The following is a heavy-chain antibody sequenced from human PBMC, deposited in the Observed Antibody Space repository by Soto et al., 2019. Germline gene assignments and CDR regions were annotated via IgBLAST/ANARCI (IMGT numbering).Heavy chain of an antibody. J-gene: IGHJ6*02. V-gene: IGHV3-23*01. D-gene: IGHD3-3*01. CDR3: AKVGPSVLRFLEWPSPQDYYYGMDV. CDR2: ISGSGGST. Sequence: PGGSLRLPCAASGFTFSSYAMSWVRQAPGKGLEWVSAISGSGGSTYYADSVKGRFTISRDNSKNTLYLQMNSLRAEDTAVYYCAKVGPSVLRFLEWPSPQDYYYGMDVWGQGTTVTVSS. CDR1: GFTFSSYA.